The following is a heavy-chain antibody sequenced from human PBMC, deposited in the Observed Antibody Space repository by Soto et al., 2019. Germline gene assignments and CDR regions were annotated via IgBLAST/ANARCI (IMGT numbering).Heavy chain of an antibody. CDR3: ARGWELRFDY. J-gene: IGHJ4*02. CDR1: GGSISSYY. D-gene: IGHD1-26*01. Sequence: SETLSLTCTVSGGSISSYYWSWIRQPPGKGLEWIGYIYYSGSTNYNPSLKSRVTISVDTSKNQFSLKLSSVTAADTAAYYCARGWELRFDYWGQGTLVTVSS. V-gene: IGHV4-59*01. CDR2: IYYSGST.